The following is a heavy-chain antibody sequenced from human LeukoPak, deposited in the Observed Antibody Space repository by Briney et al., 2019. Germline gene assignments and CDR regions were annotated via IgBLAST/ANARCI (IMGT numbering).Heavy chain of an antibody. Sequence: ASVKVSCKASGYTFTSYTIHWVRQAPGQRLEWMGWINAGNGNTKYSQKFQGRVTITRDTSASTAYMELSSLRSEDTAVYYCARDKIGCSGGSCYPTGMDVWGQGTTVTVSS. CDR1: GYTFTSYT. J-gene: IGHJ6*02. V-gene: IGHV1-3*01. D-gene: IGHD2-15*01. CDR3: ARDKIGCSGGSCYPTGMDV. CDR2: INAGNGNT.